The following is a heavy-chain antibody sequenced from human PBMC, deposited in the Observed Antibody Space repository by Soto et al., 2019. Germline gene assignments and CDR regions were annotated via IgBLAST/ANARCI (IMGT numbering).Heavy chain of an antibody. CDR3: ATFSRGSWSGFTAY. V-gene: IGHV1-3*01. J-gene: IGHJ4*02. Sequence: KASGYTFSGHAIHWLRQAPGQRPEWLGWINAGNSKTYYSEKFEGRVTITADESTSTAYMELSSLRSEDTAVYYCATFSRGSWSGFTAYWGQGTLVTVSS. D-gene: IGHD3-3*01. CDR2: INAGNSKT. CDR1: GYTFSGHA.